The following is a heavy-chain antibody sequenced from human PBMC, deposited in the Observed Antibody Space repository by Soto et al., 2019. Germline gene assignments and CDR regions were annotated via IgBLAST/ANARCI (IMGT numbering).Heavy chain of an antibody. Sequence: QLQLQESGPGLVKPSETLSLTCTVSGGSISSSSYYWGWIRQPPGKGLEWIGSIYYSGSTYYNPSVKTRVTISVDTSKNQFALKLSSVSAADTAVYYCGRHSAAFHAIDIWGQGTMVTVSS. J-gene: IGHJ3*02. CDR2: IYYSGST. CDR1: GGSISSSSYY. CDR3: GRHSAAFHAIDI. D-gene: IGHD3-3*02. V-gene: IGHV4-39*01.